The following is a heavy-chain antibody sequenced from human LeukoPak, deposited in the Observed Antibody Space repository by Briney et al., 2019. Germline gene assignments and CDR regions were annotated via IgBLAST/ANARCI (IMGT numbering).Heavy chain of an antibody. J-gene: IGHJ4*02. CDR2: IWYDGSNK. D-gene: IGHD3-22*01. V-gene: IGHV3-33*01. CDR3: ARWDDSSGYFDY. Sequence: GGSLRLSCAASGFTFSSYAMHWVRQAPGKGLEGVVVIWYDGSNKHYADSVKGRFTISRDNSKNTPYLQMSSLRAEDTAVYYCARWDDSSGYFDYWGQGTLVTVSS. CDR1: GFTFSSYA.